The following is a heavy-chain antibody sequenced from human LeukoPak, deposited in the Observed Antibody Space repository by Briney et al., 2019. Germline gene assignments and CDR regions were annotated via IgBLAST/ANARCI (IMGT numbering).Heavy chain of an antibody. CDR1: GFTVSSNY. J-gene: IGHJ4*02. CDR2: IYSGGST. V-gene: IGHV3-66*01. Sequence: GGSLRLSCAASGFTVSSNYMSWVRQAPGKGLEWVSVIYSGGSTYYADSVKGRFTISRDNSKNTLYLQMNSLRAEDTAVYYCARSRPWITMVRGVIIGPYFDYWGQGTLVTVSS. D-gene: IGHD3-10*01. CDR3: ARSRPWITMVRGVIIGPYFDY.